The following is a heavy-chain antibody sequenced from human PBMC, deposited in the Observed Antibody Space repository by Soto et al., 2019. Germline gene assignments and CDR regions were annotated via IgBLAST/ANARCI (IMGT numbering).Heavy chain of an antibody. V-gene: IGHV6-1*01. CDR2: TYYRSKWYN. CDR3: ARSVPGAGNDCSSTSCYAYYGMDV. Sequence: QSQTLSLTCAISGDSVSSNSAAWNWIRQSPSRGLEWLGRTYYRSKWYNDYAVSVKSRITINPDTSKNQFSLQLNSVTPEDTAVYYCARSVPGAGNDCSSTSCYAYYGMDVWGQGTTVTVSS. J-gene: IGHJ6*02. CDR1: GDSVSSNSAA. D-gene: IGHD2-2*01.